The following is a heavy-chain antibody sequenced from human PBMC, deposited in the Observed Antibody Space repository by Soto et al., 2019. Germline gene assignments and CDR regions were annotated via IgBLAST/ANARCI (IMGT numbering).Heavy chain of an antibody. CDR2: ISSSASHI. D-gene: IGHD2-15*01. Sequence: EVQLVESGGGLVKPGRSLRLSCAASGFSFSSYSMKWVRQAPGKGLEWVSSISSSASHINYADSVKGRFTISRDNAKKSLYLQMNSLRAEDTAVYYCARGYTGYCSGGTCYWFDPWGQGTLVTVSS. J-gene: IGHJ5*02. CDR3: ARGYTGYCSGGTCYWFDP. CDR1: GFSFSSYS. V-gene: IGHV3-21*01.